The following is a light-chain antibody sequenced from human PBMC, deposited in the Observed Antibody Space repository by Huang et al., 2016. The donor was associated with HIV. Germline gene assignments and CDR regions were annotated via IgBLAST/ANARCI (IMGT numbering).Light chain of an antibody. V-gene: IGKV3-15*01. Sequence: ETVLTQSPATLSVSPGGRATLSCRASQSVSSDLALYQQKVGQTPRLLIYGASTRATGIPARFSGTGSGTEFTLTISSLQSEDFAVYFCQQYSDWPLTFGGGTKVEIK. CDR3: QQYSDWPLT. J-gene: IGKJ4*01. CDR2: GAS. CDR1: QSVSSD.